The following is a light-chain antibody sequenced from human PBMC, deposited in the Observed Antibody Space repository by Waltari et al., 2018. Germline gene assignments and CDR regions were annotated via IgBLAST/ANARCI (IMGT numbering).Light chain of an antibody. CDR3: QQSYSAPQT. CDR1: QSIVNC. Sequence: DIQMTQSPSSLSASVGDRVTITCRASQSIVNCLNWYQQKPGKAPNLLIYAASSLQSGGPSRFSGSGSATDFTLTISSLQPEDFATYYCQQSYSAPQTFGQGTNVEIK. CDR2: AAS. J-gene: IGKJ1*01. V-gene: IGKV1-39*01.